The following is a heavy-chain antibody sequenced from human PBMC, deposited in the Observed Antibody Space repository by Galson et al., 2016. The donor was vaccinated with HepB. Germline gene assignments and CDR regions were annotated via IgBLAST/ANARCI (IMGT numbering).Heavy chain of an antibody. Sequence: SLRLSCAASGFTFSSYSMKWVRQAPGKGLEWVSSISSSSSYISYADSVKGRFTISRDNAKNSLFLQMNSLRAEDSAVYYCARDPPPVAGTKWGQGTLVTVSS. CDR3: ARDPPPVAGTK. D-gene: IGHD6-19*01. J-gene: IGHJ4*02. CDR1: GFTFSSYS. V-gene: IGHV3-21*06. CDR2: ISSSSSYI.